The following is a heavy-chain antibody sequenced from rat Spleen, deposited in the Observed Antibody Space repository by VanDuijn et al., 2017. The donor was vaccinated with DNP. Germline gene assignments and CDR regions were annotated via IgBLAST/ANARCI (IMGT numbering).Heavy chain of an antibody. CDR3: VRWVRALDY. CDR2: ISYSGTT. D-gene: IGHD4-1*01. Sequence: EVQLQESGPGLVKPSQSLSLTCSVTAYSITTNYWGWIRKFPGNKMEWVGHISYSGTTNYNPSLKSRISITRDTSKNQFFLQLNSVITEDTATYYCVRWVRALDYWGQGVMVTVSS. J-gene: IGHJ2*01. CDR1: AYSITTNY. V-gene: IGHV3-1*01.